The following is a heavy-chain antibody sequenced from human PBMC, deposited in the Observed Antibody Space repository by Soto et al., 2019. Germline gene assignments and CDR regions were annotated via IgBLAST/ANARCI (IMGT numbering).Heavy chain of an antibody. Sequence: PSETLSLTCTVSGGSISRYYWNWLLQPPGKGLEWIGYIYYSGSTNYNPSLKSRVTISVDTSKNQFSLKLSSVTAADTAVYYCARDPGSGSYYGWFAPWGQGTLVTVS. CDR2: IYYSGST. D-gene: IGHD3-10*01. V-gene: IGHV4-59*01. CDR1: GGSISRYY. CDR3: ARDPGSGSYYGWFAP. J-gene: IGHJ5*02.